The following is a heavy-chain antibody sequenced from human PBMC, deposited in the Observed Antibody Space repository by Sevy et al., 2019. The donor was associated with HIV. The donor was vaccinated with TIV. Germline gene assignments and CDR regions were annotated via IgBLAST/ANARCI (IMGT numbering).Heavy chain of an antibody. CDR1: GFTFGDYA. J-gene: IGHJ6*02. D-gene: IGHD2-8*01. Sequence: GGSLRLSCTASGFTFGDYAMSWFRQAPGKGLEWVGFIRSKAYGGTTEYAASVKGRFTISRDDSKSIAYLQMNSLKTEDTAVYYCTTDFDVTKDYYGMDVWGQGTTVTVSS. CDR2: IRSKAYGGTT. V-gene: IGHV3-49*03. CDR3: TTDFDVTKDYYGMDV.